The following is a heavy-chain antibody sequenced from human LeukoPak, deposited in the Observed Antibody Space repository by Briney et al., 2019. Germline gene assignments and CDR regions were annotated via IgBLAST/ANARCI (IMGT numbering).Heavy chain of an antibody. Sequence: PSETLSLTCSVSGGSISSSSYYWGWIRQPPGKGLEWIGSIYYSGSTYYNPSLKSRVTISVDTSKNQFSLKLSSVTAADTAVYYCARLPGNYFDYWGQGTLVTVSS. CDR2: IYYSGST. CDR1: GGSISSSSYY. CDR3: ARLPGNYFDY. J-gene: IGHJ4*02. V-gene: IGHV4-39*01.